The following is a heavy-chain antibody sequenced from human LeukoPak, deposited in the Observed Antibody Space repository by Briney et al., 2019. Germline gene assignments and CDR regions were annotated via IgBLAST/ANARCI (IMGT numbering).Heavy chain of an antibody. J-gene: IGHJ5*02. CDR1: GGSISSGDYY. V-gene: IGHV4-30-4*08. D-gene: IGHD3-22*01. Sequence: SETLSLTCSVSGGSISSGDYYWSWIRQPPGKGLEWIGYIYYSGSTYYNPSLKSRVTISVDTSKNQFSLKLSSVTAADTAVYYCARAYYYDSSGYYTNWFDPWGQGTLVTVSS. CDR2: IYYSGST. CDR3: ARAYYYDSSGYYTNWFDP.